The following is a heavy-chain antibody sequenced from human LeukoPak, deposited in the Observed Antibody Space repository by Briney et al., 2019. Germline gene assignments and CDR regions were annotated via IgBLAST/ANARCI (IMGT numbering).Heavy chain of an antibody. CDR1: GYTFTSYD. CDR3: ARGKIYDSSGYYSLGFDP. Sequence: ASVKVSCKASGYTFTSYDINWVRQATGQGLEWMGWMNPNNDNRGYAQKFQGRLTMTRNTSISTAYMELSSLRSEDTAVYCARGKIYDSSGYYSLGFDPWGQGTLVTVSS. D-gene: IGHD3-22*01. J-gene: IGHJ5*02. CDR2: MNPNNDNR. V-gene: IGHV1-8*01.